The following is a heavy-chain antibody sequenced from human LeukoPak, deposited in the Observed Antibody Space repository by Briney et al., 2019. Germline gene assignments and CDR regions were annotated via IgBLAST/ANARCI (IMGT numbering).Heavy chain of an antibody. D-gene: IGHD3-10*02. J-gene: IGHJ6*04. CDR3: AKLGITMIGGF. Sequence: GGSLRLSCAASGFTFSSYEMNWVRQAPGKGLEWVSYISSSGSTIYYADSVKGRFTISRDNAKNSLYLQMNSLRAEDTAVYYCAKLGITMIGGFWGKGTTVTSPQ. CDR1: GFTFSSYE. CDR2: ISSSGSTI. V-gene: IGHV3-48*03.